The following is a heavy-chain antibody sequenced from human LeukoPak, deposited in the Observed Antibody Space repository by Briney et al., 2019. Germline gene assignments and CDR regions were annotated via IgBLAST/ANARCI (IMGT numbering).Heavy chain of an antibody. Sequence: PGGSLRLSCAASGFTFSSYEVNWVRQAPGKGLEWVSYISSSGSTIYYADSVKGRFTISRDNAKNSLYLQMNSLRAEDTAVYYCARVAWDAFDIWGQGTMVTVSS. CDR2: ISSSGSTI. J-gene: IGHJ3*02. CDR3: ARVAWDAFDI. CDR1: GFTFSSYE. V-gene: IGHV3-48*03.